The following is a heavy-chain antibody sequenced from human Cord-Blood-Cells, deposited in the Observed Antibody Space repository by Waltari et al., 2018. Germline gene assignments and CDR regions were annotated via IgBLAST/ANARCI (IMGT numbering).Heavy chain of an antibody. D-gene: IGHD3-10*01. CDR3: ARQGSGSYDAFDI. CDR2: IYYSGST. CDR1: GGSISSYY. Sequence: QVQLQESGPGLVKPSETLSLPCTVSGGSISSYYWSWIRQPPGKGLEWIGYIYYSGSTNYNPSLKSRVTISVDTSKNQFSLKLSSVTAADTAVYYCARQGSGSYDAFDIWGQGTMVTVSS. J-gene: IGHJ3*02. V-gene: IGHV4-59*08.